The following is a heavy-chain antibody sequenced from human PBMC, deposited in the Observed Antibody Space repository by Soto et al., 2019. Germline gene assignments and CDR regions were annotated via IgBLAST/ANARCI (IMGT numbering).Heavy chain of an antibody. D-gene: IGHD3-10*01. J-gene: IGHJ6*02. V-gene: IGHV3-74*01. CDR2: INSDASHT. Sequence: GGSLRLSCAASGFTFSTYWMHWIRQVPGKGLGWVSRINSDASHTYYADSVKGRFTISRDNAKNTLYLQMNSLRVEDTAVYYCASDLSGRADVWGQGTTVTVSS. CDR3: ASDLSGRADV. CDR1: GFTFSTYW.